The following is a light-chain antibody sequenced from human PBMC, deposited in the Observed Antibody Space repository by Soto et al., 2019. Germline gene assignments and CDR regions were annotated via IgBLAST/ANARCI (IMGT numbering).Light chain of an antibody. V-gene: IGKV3-11*01. J-gene: IGKJ5*01. CDR3: QQRSNWST. Sequence: SPATLSLSPGERATLSCRASQSVSSYLAWYQQKPGQAPRLLIYDASNRATGIPARFSGSGSGTDFTLTIRSLEPEDFAVYYCQQRSNWSTFGQETRLEIK. CDR1: QSVSSY. CDR2: DAS.